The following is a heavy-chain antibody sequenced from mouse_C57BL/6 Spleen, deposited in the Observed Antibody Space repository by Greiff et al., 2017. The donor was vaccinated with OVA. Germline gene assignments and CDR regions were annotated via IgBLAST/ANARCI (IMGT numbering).Heavy chain of an antibody. D-gene: IGHD1-1*01. J-gene: IGHJ1*03. Sequence: VQLVESGPELVKPGASVKISCKASGYSFTSYYIHWVKQRPGQGLEWIGWIYPGSGNTKYNEKFKGKATLTADTSSSTAYMQLSSLTSEDSEVNYCERCYGSSYGYFDVWGTGTTLTVAS. CDR3: ERCYGSSYGYFDV. CDR2: IYPGSGNT. CDR1: GYSFTSYY. V-gene: IGHV1-66*01.